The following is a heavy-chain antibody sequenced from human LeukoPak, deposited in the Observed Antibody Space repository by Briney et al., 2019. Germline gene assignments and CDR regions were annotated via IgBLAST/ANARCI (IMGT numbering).Heavy chain of an antibody. V-gene: IGHV3-64*01. J-gene: IGHJ4*02. CDR1: GVTFSSYA. Sequence: GGSPRLSCAASGVTFSSYAMHWVRQAPGGGLEYVSAVSSNGGSTDYANSVKGRFTISRDNSKNTLYLQMGSLRAEDMAVYYCARASGSLDYWGQGTLVTVSS. CDR3: ARASGSLDY. D-gene: IGHD1-26*01. CDR2: VSSNGGST.